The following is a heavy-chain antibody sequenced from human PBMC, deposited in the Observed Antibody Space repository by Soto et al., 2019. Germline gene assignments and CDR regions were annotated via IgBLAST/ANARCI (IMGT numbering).Heavy chain of an antibody. CDR3: ASGKVYYDSSGPGDY. V-gene: IGHV1-2*02. Sequence: ASVKVSCKASGYIFTGYYMHWVRQAPGQGLEWMGWINPNSGGTNYAQKFQGRVTMTRDTSISTAYMELSRLRSDDTAVYYCASGKVYYDSSGPGDYWGQGTLVTVSS. J-gene: IGHJ4*02. CDR1: GYIFTGYY. D-gene: IGHD3-22*01. CDR2: INPNSGGT.